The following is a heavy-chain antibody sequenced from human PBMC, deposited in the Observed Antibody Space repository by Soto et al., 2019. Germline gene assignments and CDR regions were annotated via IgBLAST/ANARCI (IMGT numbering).Heavy chain of an antibody. CDR1: GFTFACYN. J-gene: IGHJ6*03. CDR2: NSHHSDYT. D-gene: IGHD2-21*02. CDR3: PRGGTAERQTDGDSYRYCQKDV. V-gene: IGHV3-21*01. Sequence: PWVSLRLSGSSSGFTFACYNMLLVRQAPGRGPEWVASNSHHSDYTSPAASVKGRFTVSRDNDKNFLFLDMPILRDEDTAASYCPRGGTAERQTDGDSYRYCQKDVWRK.